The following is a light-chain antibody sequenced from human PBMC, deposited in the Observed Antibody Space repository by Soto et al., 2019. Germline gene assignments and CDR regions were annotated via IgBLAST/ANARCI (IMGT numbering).Light chain of an antibody. CDR3: QVWDSSSDHPVV. CDR2: YDS. J-gene: IGLJ2*01. CDR1: NIGSKS. Sequence: SYELTQPPSVSMAPGKTARITCGGNNIGSKSVHWYQQKPGQAPVLVIYYDSDRPSGIPERFSGSKAGNTATLTISRVEAGDEADYYCQVWDSSSDHPVVFGGGTKLTVL. V-gene: IGLV3-21*04.